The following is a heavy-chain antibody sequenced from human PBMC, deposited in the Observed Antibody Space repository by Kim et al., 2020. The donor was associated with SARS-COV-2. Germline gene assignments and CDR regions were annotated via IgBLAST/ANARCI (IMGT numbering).Heavy chain of an antibody. J-gene: IGHJ4*02. CDR1: GFTFSDHY. CDR2: TGNKANSYTT. CDR3: ASGGYYGSGLDN. D-gene: IGHD3-10*01. V-gene: IGHV3-72*01. Sequence: GGSLRLSCAVSGFTFSDHYMDWVRQAPGKGLEWVVRTGNKANSYTTQYAASVKGRFTISRDDSKRSLYLQMNSLKTEDTAVYYCASGGYYGSGLDNWGQGTQVTVSS.